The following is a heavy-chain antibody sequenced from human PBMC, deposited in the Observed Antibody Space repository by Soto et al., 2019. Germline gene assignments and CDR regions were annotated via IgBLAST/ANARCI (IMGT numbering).Heavy chain of an antibody. V-gene: IGHV4-39*01. Sequence: QLQLQESGPGLVKPSETLSLTCTVSGGSISSSSYYWGWIRQPPGKGLEWIGSIYYSGSTYYNPSPKRRVTLPVDTSQKQFSLKLSSVTAADTAVYYCASSSPGGYYGIAFDIWGQGTMVTVSS. CDR3: ASSSPGGYYGIAFDI. D-gene: IGHD3-10*01. J-gene: IGHJ3*02. CDR1: GGSISSSSYY. CDR2: IYYSGST.